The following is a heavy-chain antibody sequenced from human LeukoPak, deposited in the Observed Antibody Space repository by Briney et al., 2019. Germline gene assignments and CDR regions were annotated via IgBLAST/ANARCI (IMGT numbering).Heavy chain of an antibody. V-gene: IGHV3-64*01. CDR3: ARDEDFDI. CDR2: ISSNGGST. CDR1: GFTFSSYA. J-gene: IGHJ3*02. Sequence: GGSLRLSCAASGFTFSSYAMHWVRQAPGKGLEYVSAISSNGGSTYYANSVKGRFTISRDNSKNTLYLQMGSLRAEDMAVYYCARDEDFDIWGQGTMVTVSS.